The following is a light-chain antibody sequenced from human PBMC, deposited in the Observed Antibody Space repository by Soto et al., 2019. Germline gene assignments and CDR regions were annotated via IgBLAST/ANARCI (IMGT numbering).Light chain of an antibody. CDR3: HHFGSSPET. CDR1: QSVADSY. J-gene: IGKJ1*01. V-gene: IGKV3-20*01. CDR2: AAT. Sequence: EVVLTQSPGTLSLSPGERATLSCRASQSVADSYLAWYQQKPGRAPRLLFYAATMRATGIPDRFSGSGSVTDFTLTISTLEPDDFAVYYCHHFGSSPETFCQGTKVE.